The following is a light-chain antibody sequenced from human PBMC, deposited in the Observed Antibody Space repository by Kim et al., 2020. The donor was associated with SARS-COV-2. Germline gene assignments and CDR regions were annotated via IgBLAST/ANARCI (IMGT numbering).Light chain of an antibody. V-gene: IGKV1-12*01. CDR2: SAS. CDR1: QGIGNW. J-gene: IGKJ4*01. CDR3: QQATGFPLS. Sequence: ASVGDRVTITCRASQGIGNWLAWYQQKPGKVPKLLVYSASSLQSGVPSRFSGSGSGTEFTLTIDSLQPEDFATYYCQQATGFPLSFGGGTKVDIK.